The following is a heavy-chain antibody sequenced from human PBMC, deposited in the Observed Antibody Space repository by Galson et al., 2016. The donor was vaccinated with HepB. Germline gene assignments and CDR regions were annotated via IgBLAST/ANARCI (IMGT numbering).Heavy chain of an antibody. CDR2: ISYSGST. J-gene: IGHJ4*02. Sequence: TLSLTCTVSGGSISSSGYSWSWIRQHPGKGLEWIGYISYSGSTYYNPSLKSRITISVDTSKNQFSLNLTSVTAADTAVYYCARGFTYDFFDYWGQGTLVTVSS. D-gene: IGHD3-3*01. CDR1: GGSISSSGYS. CDR3: ARGFTYDFFDY. V-gene: IGHV4-31*03.